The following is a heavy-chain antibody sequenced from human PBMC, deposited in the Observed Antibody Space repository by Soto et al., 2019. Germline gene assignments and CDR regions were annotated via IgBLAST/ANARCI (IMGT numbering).Heavy chain of an antibody. D-gene: IGHD3-10*01. Sequence: EVQLLESGGGSLQPGGSLRLSCAASGFTFSSDAMNWVRRPPGKGLEWVSSISGSGGTAYYADSVKGRFSISRDSLVNTLFLQMNSLRAEDTAVYYCAKGRGQNCNFDYWGQGTLVTVSP. CDR2: ISGSGGTA. V-gene: IGHV3-23*01. J-gene: IGHJ4*02. CDR1: GFTFSSDA. CDR3: AKGRGQNCNFDY.